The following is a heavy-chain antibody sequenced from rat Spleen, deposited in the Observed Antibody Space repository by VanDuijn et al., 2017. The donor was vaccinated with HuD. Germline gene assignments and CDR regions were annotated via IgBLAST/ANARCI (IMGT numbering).Heavy chain of an antibody. CDR3: ARLGGLRNWFAY. Sequence: EVQLVESGGGLVRPGRSLKLSCAASGFTFSDYNMAWVRQAPKKGLEWVATIIYDASRTYYRDSVKGRFTISRDNAKRTLYLQMDSLRSEDTATYFCARLGGLRNWFAYWGQGTLVTVSS. CDR2: IIYDASRT. CDR1: GFTFSDYN. J-gene: IGHJ3*01. V-gene: IGHV5S10*01. D-gene: IGHD4-3*01.